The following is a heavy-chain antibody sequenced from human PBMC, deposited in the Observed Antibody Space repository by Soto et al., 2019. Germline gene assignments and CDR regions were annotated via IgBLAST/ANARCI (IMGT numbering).Heavy chain of an antibody. Sequence: QVELVESGGGVVQPGRSLRLSCAASGFTFSTYTMHWVRQAPGKGLEWVAALSNNGINADYADSVKGRFTISRDNSKNTLFLQINSLRAEDTAVYYGAREWSISVAAPGYLRQGTLVTVYS. J-gene: IGHJ4*02. V-gene: IGHV3-30-3*01. CDR3: AREWSISVAAPGY. D-gene: IGHD6-19*01. CDR2: LSNNGINA. CDR1: GFTFSTYT.